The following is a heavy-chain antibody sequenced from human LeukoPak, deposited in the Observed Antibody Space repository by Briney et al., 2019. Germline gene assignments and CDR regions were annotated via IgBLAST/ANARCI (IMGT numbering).Heavy chain of an antibody. D-gene: IGHD6-13*01. V-gene: IGHV1-46*01. J-gene: IGHJ4*02. CDR2: INPSGGST. Sequence: ASVKVSCKASGYTFTSYYMHWVRQAPGQGLEWMGIINPSGGSTSYAQKFQGRVTMTRDTSTSTVYMEPSSLRSEDTAVYYCARCMAAGMTFDYWGQGTLVTVSS. CDR3: ARCMAAGMTFDY. CDR1: GYTFTSYY.